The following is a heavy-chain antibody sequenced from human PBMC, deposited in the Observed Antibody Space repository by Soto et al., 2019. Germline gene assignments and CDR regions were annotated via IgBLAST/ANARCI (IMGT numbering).Heavy chain of an antibody. V-gene: IGHV1-18*01. CDR2: ISAYNGNT. Sequence: ASVKVSCKASGYTFTSDGISWVRQAPGQGLEWMGWISAYNGNTNYAQKLQGRVTMTTDTSTSTAYMELRSLRSDDTAVYYCARAYCSSTSCYGIYYYGMDVWGQGTTVTVSS. J-gene: IGHJ6*02. CDR3: ARAYCSSTSCYGIYYYGMDV. CDR1: GYTFTSDG. D-gene: IGHD2-2*01.